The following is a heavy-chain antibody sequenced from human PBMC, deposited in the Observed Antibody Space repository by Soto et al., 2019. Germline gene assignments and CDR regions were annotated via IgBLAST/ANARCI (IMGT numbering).Heavy chain of an antibody. CDR1: GGTFSSYT. CDR3: ARDEGSGYPYFDY. CDR2: IIPILGIA. V-gene: IGHV1-69*08. D-gene: IGHD5-12*01. J-gene: IGHJ4*02. Sequence: QVQLEQSGAEVKKPGSSVKVSCKASGGTFSSYTISWVRQAPGQGLEWMGRIIPILGIANYAQKFQGRVTITADKSTSTAYMELSSLRSEDTAVYYCARDEGSGYPYFDYWGQGTLVTVSS.